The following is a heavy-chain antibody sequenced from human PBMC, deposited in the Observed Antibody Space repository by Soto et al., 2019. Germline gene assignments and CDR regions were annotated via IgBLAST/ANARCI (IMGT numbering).Heavy chain of an antibody. D-gene: IGHD1-1*01. V-gene: IGHV4-34*01. CDR3: ARGSSTGTTSDYYYGMDV. CDR2: INHSGST. CDR1: GGSFSCYF. Sequence: SETLSLTCAVCGGSFSCYFWSWIRQPPGKGLEWIGEINHSGSTNYNPSLKSRVTISVDTSKNQFSLKLSSVTAADTALYFCARGSSTGTTSDYYYGMDVWGQGTTVTVS. J-gene: IGHJ6*02.